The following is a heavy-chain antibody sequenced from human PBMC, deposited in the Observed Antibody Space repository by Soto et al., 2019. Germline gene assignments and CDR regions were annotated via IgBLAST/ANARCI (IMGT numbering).Heavy chain of an antibody. CDR3: AKDGEGGYGAYGYYFDY. CDR1: GFTFSTYG. V-gene: IGHV3-30*18. Sequence: QVQLVESGGGVVQPGRSLRLSCAASGFTFSTYGMHWVRQAPGKGLEWVAVISNDGSNKYYADSVKGRFTISRDNSKNTRYLQMNSLRVEDTAVYYCAKDGEGGYGAYGYYFDYWGQGTLVTVSS. D-gene: IGHD4-17*01. J-gene: IGHJ4*02. CDR2: ISNDGSNK.